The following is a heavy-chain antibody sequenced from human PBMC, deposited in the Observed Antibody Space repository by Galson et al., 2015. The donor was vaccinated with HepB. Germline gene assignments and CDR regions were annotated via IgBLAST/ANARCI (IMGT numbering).Heavy chain of an antibody. D-gene: IGHD6-13*01. CDR3: ARVYSSTRGLDY. CDR1: GYTFTSYA. Sequence: SVKVSCKASGYTFTSYAMHWVRQAPGQRLEWMGWINAGNGNTKYSQKFQGRVTITRDTSASTAYMELSSLRSEDTAVYYCARVYSSTRGLDYWGQGTLVTVSS. V-gene: IGHV1-3*01. CDR2: INAGNGNT. J-gene: IGHJ4*02.